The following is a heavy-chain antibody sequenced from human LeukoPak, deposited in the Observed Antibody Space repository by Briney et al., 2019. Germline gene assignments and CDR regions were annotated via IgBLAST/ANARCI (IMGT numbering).Heavy chain of an antibody. J-gene: IGHJ4*02. D-gene: IGHD3-9*01. CDR1: GFTFSSYS. CDR2: ISSSSSYI. Sequence: PGGSLRLSRAASGFTFSSYSMNWVRQAPGKGLEWVSSISSSSSYIYYADSVKGRFTISRDNAKNSLYLQMNSLRAEDTAVYYCARGRDDILTGHDYWGQGTLVTVSS. V-gene: IGHV3-21*01. CDR3: ARGRDDILTGHDY.